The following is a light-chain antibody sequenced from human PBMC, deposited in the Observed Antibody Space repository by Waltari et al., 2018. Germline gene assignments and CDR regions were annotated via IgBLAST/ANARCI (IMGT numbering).Light chain of an antibody. CDR1: VLAEKY. V-gene: IGLV3-27*01. Sequence: YDLAQPFSVSVSPGQTATITCSGDVLAEKYVRWFHQRPGQAPTLIRYHDTERPSGIPERCSGSSSWSTVTLTIRGALLEDGGDYHCHAAADNNWFFGGGTKLTVL. CDR2: HDT. CDR3: HAAADNNWF. J-gene: IGLJ2*01.